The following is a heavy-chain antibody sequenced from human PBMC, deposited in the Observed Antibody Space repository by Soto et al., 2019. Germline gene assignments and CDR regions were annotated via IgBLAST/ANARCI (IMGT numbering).Heavy chain of an antibody. V-gene: IGHV4-39*01. D-gene: IGHD2-21*02. Sequence: SETLSLTCTVTGDSINSRSYYWGWIRQPPGKGLEWIGSIYYSGRTYNNPSLRSRVSMSIDTSKDQFSLKLKSVTAADTALYFCARQRTSVVTQAYFDVWGPGPLVTVSS. J-gene: IGHJ4*02. CDR2: IYYSGRT. CDR1: GDSINSRSYY. CDR3: ARQRTSVVTQAYFDV.